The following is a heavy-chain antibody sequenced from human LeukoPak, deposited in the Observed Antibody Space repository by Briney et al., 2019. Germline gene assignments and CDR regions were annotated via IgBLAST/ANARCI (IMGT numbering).Heavy chain of an antibody. V-gene: IGHV4-34*01. D-gene: IGHD2-15*01. CDR3: ARAKYCSGGSCYHLDY. CDR1: GGSFSGYY. Sequence: SETLSLPCAVYGGSFSGYYWSWIRQPPGKGLEWIGEINHSGSTNYNPSLKSRVTISVDTSKNQFSLKLSSVTAADTAVYYCARAKYCSGGSCYHLDYWGQGTLVTVSS. CDR2: INHSGST. J-gene: IGHJ4*02.